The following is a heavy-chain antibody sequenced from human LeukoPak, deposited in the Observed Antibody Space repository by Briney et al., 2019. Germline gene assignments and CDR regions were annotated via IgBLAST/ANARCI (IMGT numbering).Heavy chain of an antibody. Sequence: PSETLSLTCTVSGGSISSYYWSWIRQPPGKGLEWIGYIYYSGSTNYNPSLKSRVTISVDTSKNQFSLKLSSVTAADTAVYYCARGSYCSSTSCYHYFDYWGQGTLVTVSS. CDR1: GGSISSYY. D-gene: IGHD2-2*01. CDR2: IYYSGST. CDR3: ARGSYCSSTSCYHYFDY. V-gene: IGHV4-59*01. J-gene: IGHJ4*02.